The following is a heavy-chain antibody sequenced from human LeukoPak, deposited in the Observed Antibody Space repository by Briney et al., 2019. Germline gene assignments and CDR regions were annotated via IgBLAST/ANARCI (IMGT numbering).Heavy chain of an antibody. J-gene: IGHJ4*02. D-gene: IGHD3-16*02. Sequence: GGSLRLSCAASGFTFSLYSITWVRQTPGRGLEWVSSISSSGSYIYYADSVKGRFTVSRDNAKNSLSLQMNSLRAEDTAVYYCARHRTASDYWGQGTLVTVSS. CDR2: ISSSGSYI. CDR1: GFTFSLYS. V-gene: IGHV3-21*01. CDR3: ARHRTASDY.